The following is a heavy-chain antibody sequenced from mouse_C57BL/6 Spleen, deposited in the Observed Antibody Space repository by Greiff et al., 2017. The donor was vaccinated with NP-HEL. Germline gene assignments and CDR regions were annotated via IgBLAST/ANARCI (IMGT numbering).Heavy chain of an antibody. CDR1: GYTFTSYW. Sequence: VQLQQPGAELVRPGTSVKLSCKASGYTFTSYWMHWVKQRPGQGLEWIGVIDPSDSYTNYNQKFKGKATLTVDTSSSTAYMQLSSLTSEDSAVYYCARRSPFTTVVDYWGQGTTLTVSS. J-gene: IGHJ2*01. D-gene: IGHD1-1*01. CDR2: IDPSDSYT. CDR3: ARRSPFTTVVDY. V-gene: IGHV1-59*01.